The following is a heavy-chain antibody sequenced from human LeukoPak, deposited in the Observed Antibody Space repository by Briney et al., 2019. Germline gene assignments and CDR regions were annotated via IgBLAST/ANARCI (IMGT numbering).Heavy chain of an antibody. D-gene: IGHD2-21*02. Sequence: GGSLRLSCAASGFXFSSYEINWVRQAPGKGLEWVSYISSSGSTIYYADSVKGRFTISRDNAKNSLYLQMNSLRAEDTAVYYCAREVSVTGYYFDYWGQGTLVTVSS. CDR1: GFXFSSYE. CDR2: ISSSGSTI. V-gene: IGHV3-48*03. J-gene: IGHJ4*02. CDR3: AREVSVTGYYFDY.